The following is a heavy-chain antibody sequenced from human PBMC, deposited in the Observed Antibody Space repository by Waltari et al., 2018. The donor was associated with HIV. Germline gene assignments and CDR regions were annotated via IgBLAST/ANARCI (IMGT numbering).Heavy chain of an antibody. CDR3: ARVRITMIVARPNDAFDI. CDR1: GGSISSYS. Sequence: QVQLQESGPGLVKPSETLSPTCTVPGGSISSYSWSWIRQPPGKGLEWLGHIYYSGSTNYNPSLKSRVTISLDTSKNQFSLKLSSVTAADTAVYYCARVRITMIVARPNDAFDIWGQGTMVTVSS. J-gene: IGHJ3*02. CDR2: IYYSGST. V-gene: IGHV4-59*01. D-gene: IGHD3-22*01.